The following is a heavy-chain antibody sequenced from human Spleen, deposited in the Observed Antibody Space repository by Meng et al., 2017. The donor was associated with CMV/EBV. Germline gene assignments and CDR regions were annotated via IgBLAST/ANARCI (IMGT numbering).Heavy chain of an antibody. CDR3: ARGGHKAGYFDY. Sequence: GESLKISCAASGFTFSSYSMNWVRQAPGKGLEWVAVISYDGSNKYYADSVKGRFTISRDNSKNTLYLQMNSLRAEDTAVYYCARGGHKAGYFDYWGQGTLVTVSS. CDR1: GFTFSSYS. J-gene: IGHJ4*02. CDR2: ISYDGSNK. D-gene: IGHD3-10*01. V-gene: IGHV3-30*03.